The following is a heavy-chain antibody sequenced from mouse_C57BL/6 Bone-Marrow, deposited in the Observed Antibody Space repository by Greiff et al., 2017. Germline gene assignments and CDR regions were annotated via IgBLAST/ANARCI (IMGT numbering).Heavy chain of an antibody. CDR1: GYTFTSYG. D-gene: IGHD1-1*01. CDR3: ARGDYYGSSYYAMDY. V-gene: IGHV1-81*01. J-gene: IGHJ4*01. Sequence: QVQLQQSGAELVRPGASVKLSCKASGYTFTSYGISWVKQRTGQGLEWIGEIYPRSGNTYYNEKFKGKATLTADKSSSTAYMELRSLTSEDSAVYFCARGDYYGSSYYAMDYWGQGTSVTVSS. CDR2: IYPRSGNT.